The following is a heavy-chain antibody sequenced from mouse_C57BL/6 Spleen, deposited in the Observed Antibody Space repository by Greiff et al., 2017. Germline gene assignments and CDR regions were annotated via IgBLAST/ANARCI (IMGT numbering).Heavy chain of an antibody. V-gene: IGHV1-64*01. D-gene: IGHD4-1*01. CDR2: IHPNSGST. Sequence: QVQLQQPGAELVKPGASVKLSCKASGYTFTSYWMHWVKQRPGQGLEWIGMIHPNSGSTNYNEKFKSKATLTVDKSSSTAYMQLSSLTSEDSAVYDCARELTGTAWFAYWGQGTLVTVSA. CDR1: GYTFTSYW. CDR3: ARELTGTAWFAY. J-gene: IGHJ3*01.